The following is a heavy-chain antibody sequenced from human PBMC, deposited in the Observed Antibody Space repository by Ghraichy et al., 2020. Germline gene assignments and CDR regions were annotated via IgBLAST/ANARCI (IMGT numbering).Heavy chain of an antibody. CDR2: MNPNSGYT. Sequence: ASVKVSYKASGYTFTSYDINWVRQDTGQGLEWMGWMNPNSGYTGYAKKFQGRVTITRDTSISTAYMELSSLRSEDTAVYYCARSVTMVRGVIWYFALWGRGTLVTVSS. V-gene: IGHV1-8*03. J-gene: IGHJ2*01. CDR3: ARSVTMVRGVIWYFAL. D-gene: IGHD3-10*01. CDR1: GYTFTSYD.